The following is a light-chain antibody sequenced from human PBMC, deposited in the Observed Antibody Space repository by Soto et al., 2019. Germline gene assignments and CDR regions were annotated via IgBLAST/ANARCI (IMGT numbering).Light chain of an antibody. CDR1: QSISSS. V-gene: IGKV1-5*03. CDR2: KAY. CDR3: QQYNSYWT. J-gene: IGKJ1*01. Sequence: DIQMTQSPSTLSASVGDRVTITCRASQSISSSLAWYQQKPGKAPKVLIYKAYSLERGVPSRFSGSGSGTEFTLTISSLQPDDFATYYCQQYNSYWTFGQGTKVEMK.